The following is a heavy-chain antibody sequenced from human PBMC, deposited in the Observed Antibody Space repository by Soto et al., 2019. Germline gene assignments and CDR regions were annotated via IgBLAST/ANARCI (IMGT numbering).Heavy chain of an antibody. J-gene: IGHJ6*02. CDR1: GGIFTNNA. D-gene: IGHD5-18*01. CDR2: VIPLFDTA. CDR3: ATGGHNDGYNFYHGMDV. V-gene: IGHV1-69*01. Sequence: QVQVVQSGAEVKKPGSSVKVSCKVSGGIFTNNAISWVRQAPGQGLEWLGGVIPLFDTAYYAQIFRGRLRSSADGATNTAYMELSGQTSADTAVYFCATGGHNDGYNFYHGMDVWGQGTTVTVS.